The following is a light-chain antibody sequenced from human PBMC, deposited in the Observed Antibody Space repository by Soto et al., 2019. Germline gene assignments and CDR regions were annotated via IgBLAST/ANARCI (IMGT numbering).Light chain of an antibody. Sequence: DIQMTQSPSSLSASVGDRVTITCQASQSISSYLNWYQQKPGKAPKLLIYAASSLQSGVPSRFSCSGSGTDFTLTISSLQPEDFATYYCQQSYNTPVTFGPGTKVDI. CDR3: QQSYNTPVT. CDR2: AAS. CDR1: QSISSY. V-gene: IGKV1-39*01. J-gene: IGKJ3*01.